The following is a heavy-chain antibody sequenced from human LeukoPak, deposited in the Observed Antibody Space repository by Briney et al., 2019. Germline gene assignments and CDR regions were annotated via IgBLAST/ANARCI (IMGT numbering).Heavy chain of an antibody. CDR2: IYYNGNT. J-gene: IGHJ4*02. CDR3: ARRVAVTARYYFDF. D-gene: IGHD6-19*01. Sequence: KPSETLSLTCTVSGGSINNYYWSWIRQPPGKGLEWIAYIYYNGNTNYNPSLKSRVTISVDTSKNQFSLNLNSVTAADTAVYFCARRVAVTARYYFDFWGQGALVTVSS. CDR1: GGSINNYY. V-gene: IGHV4-59*08.